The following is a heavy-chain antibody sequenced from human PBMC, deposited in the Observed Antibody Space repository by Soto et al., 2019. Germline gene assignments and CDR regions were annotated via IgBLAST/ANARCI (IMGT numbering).Heavy chain of an antibody. CDR3: AREGFDCSGGSCYYRGDWFDP. J-gene: IGHJ5*02. CDR2: IYYSGST. CDR1: GGSISSSSYY. Sequence: QLQLQESGPGLVKPSETLSLTCTVSGGSISSSSYYWGWIRQPPGKGLEWIGSIYYSGSTYYNPSLKSRVTIPVDTSKNQFYLKLGSVDAAATAVYYCAREGFDCSGGSCYYRGDWFDPWGQGTLVTVSS. V-gene: IGHV4-39*02. D-gene: IGHD2-15*01.